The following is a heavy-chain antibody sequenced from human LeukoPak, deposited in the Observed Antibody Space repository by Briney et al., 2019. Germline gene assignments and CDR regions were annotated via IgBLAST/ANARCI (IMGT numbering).Heavy chain of an antibody. CDR2: IYTSGST. CDR1: GGSISSYY. D-gene: IGHD6-19*01. J-gene: IGHJ4*02. CDR3: ARAAPNSGWYSDHFDY. Sequence: PSETLSLTCTVSGGSISSYYWSWIRQPAGKGLEWIGRIYTSGSTNYNPSLKSRAAMSVDTSKNQFSLKLSSVTAADTAVYYCARAAPNSGWYSDHFDYWGQGTLVTVSS. V-gene: IGHV4-4*07.